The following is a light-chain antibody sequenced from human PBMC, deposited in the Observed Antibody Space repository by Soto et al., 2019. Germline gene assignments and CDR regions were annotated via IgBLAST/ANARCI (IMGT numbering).Light chain of an antibody. J-gene: IGKJ4*01. CDR1: QSVSSSY. CDR2: GAS. V-gene: IGKV3-20*01. Sequence: EIVLTQSPGTLSLSPGERATISCRTSQSVSSSYIAWYQQRPGQAPRLLIYGASKRATDIPDTFSGSGSGTDFTLTISRLEPEDFAVYYCQHYGSSPPLTFGGGTKVEIK. CDR3: QHYGSSPPLT.